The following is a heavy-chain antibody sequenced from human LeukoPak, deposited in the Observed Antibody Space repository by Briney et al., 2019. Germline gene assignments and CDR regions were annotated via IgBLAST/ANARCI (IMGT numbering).Heavy chain of an antibody. CDR3: ATNYFQELGPLSYYYYYMGV. J-gene: IGHJ6*03. Sequence: ASVKVSCKASGYTFTSYYMHWVRQAPGQGLEWMGIINPSGGSTSYAQKFQGRVTMTRDMSTSTVYMELSSLRSEDTAVYYCATNYFQELGPLSYYYYYMGVWGKGTTVTVSS. CDR1: GYTFTSYY. D-gene: IGHD7-27*01. V-gene: IGHV1-46*01. CDR2: INPSGGST.